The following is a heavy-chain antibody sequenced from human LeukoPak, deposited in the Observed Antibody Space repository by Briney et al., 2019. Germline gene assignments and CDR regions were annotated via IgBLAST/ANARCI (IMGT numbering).Heavy chain of an antibody. J-gene: IGHJ6*03. D-gene: IGHD1-26*01. CDR2: VRVSDGAR. CDR1: GFPFPTYA. Sequence: GGSLRLSCVASGFPFPTYAMMWVRQAPGKRLEWVSSVRVSDGARFYADSVKGRFTISRDNAKNTLYLQMTSLRAEDTAVYYCARSFGGTYYGLHYYYMDVWGKGTTVTVSS. V-gene: IGHV3-23*01. CDR3: ARSFGGTYYGLHYYYMDV.